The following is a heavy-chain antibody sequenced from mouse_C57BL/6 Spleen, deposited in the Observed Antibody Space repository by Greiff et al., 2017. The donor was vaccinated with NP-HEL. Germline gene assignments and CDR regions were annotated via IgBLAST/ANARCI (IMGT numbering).Heavy chain of an antibody. CDR2: INPNNGGT. CDR3: ARSLLLYGAMDY. D-gene: IGHD2-12*01. J-gene: IGHJ4*01. Sequence: EVQLQQSGPELVKPGASVKISCKASGYTFTDYYMNWVKQSHGKSLEWIGDINPNNGGTSYNQKFKGKATLTVDKSSSTAYMELRSLTSEDSAVYYCARSLLLYGAMDYWGQGTSVTVSS. V-gene: IGHV1-26*01. CDR1: GYTFTDYY.